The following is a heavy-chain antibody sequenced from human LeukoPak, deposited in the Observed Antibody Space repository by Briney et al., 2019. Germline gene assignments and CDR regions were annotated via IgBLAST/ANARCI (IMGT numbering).Heavy chain of an antibody. Sequence: GGSLRLSCTASGFTFGDYAMSWVRQAPGKGLEWVGFIRSKAYGGTTEYAASVKGRFTISRDDSKSIAYLQMNSLKTEDTAVYYCTRAPSGAFDIWGQGTMVTVSS. CDR2: IRSKAYGGTT. CDR3: TRAPSGAFDI. J-gene: IGHJ3*02. V-gene: IGHV3-49*04. CDR1: GFTFGDYA.